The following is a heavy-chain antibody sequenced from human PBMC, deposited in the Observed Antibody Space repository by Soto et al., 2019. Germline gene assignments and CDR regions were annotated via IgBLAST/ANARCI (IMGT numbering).Heavy chain of an antibody. CDR1: GGSISSYY. CDR3: ARGWEWELGLGAFDI. D-gene: IGHD1-26*01. Sequence: SETLSLTCTVSGGSISSYYWSWIRQPPGKGLEWIGYIYYSGSTNYNPSLKSRVTISVDTSKNQFSLKLSSVTAADTAVYYCARGWEWELGLGAFDIWGQGTMVTVSS. V-gene: IGHV4-59*01. J-gene: IGHJ3*02. CDR2: IYYSGST.